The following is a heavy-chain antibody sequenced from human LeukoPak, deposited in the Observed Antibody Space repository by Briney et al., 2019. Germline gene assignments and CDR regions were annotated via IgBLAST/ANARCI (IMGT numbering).Heavy chain of an antibody. CDR1: GGSISSYY. V-gene: IGHV4-59*08. CDR2: IYYSGST. Sequence: SETLSLTCTVSGGSISSYYWSWIRQPPGKGLEWIGYIYYSGSTNYDPSLKSRVTISVDTSKNQFSLKLSSVTAADTAVYYCARRDSSGWCEYFQHWGQGTLVTVSS. D-gene: IGHD6-19*01. CDR3: ARRDSSGWCEYFQH. J-gene: IGHJ1*01.